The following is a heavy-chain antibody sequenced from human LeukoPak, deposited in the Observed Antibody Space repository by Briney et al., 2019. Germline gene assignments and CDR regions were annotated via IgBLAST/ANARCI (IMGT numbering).Heavy chain of an antibody. CDR2: INPSGGST. J-gene: IGHJ4*02. CDR3: ARPYESEGYSGYEYYFDY. CDR1: GYTFTSYY. V-gene: IGHV1-46*01. D-gene: IGHD5-12*01. Sequence: ASVKVSCKASGYTFTSYYMHWVRQAPGQGLEWMGIINPSGGSTSYAQKFQGRVTMTRDTFTSTVYMELSSLRSEDTAVYYCARPYESEGYSGYEYYFDYWGQGTLVTVSS.